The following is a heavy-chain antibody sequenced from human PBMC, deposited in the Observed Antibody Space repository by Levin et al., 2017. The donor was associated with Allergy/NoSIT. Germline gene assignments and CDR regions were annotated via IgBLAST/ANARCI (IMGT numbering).Heavy chain of an antibody. CDR3: AKEQSSSWQPDY. CDR2: ISGSDGRT. V-gene: IGHV3-23*01. J-gene: IGHJ4*02. D-gene: IGHD6-13*01. Sequence: GESLKISCAASGFTFSSYAMRWVRQASGKGLEWVSAISGSDGRTYYADSVKGRFTISRDNSKNTLYLQMNSLRVEDTAVYYCAKEQSSSWQPDYWGQGTLVTVSS. CDR1: GFTFSSYA.